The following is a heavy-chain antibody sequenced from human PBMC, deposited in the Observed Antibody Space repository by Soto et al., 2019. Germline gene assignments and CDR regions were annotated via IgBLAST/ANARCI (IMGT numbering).Heavy chain of an antibody. V-gene: IGHV3-48*02. Sequence: HPGGSLRLSCAASGFTFSSYSMNWVRQAPGKGLEWVSYISSSSSTIYYADSVKGRFTISRDNAKNSLYLQMNSLRDEDTAVYYCARFQVGEIAARPNAFDIWGQGTMVTVSS. CDR2: ISSSSSTI. J-gene: IGHJ3*02. D-gene: IGHD6-6*01. CDR1: GFTFSSYS. CDR3: ARFQVGEIAARPNAFDI.